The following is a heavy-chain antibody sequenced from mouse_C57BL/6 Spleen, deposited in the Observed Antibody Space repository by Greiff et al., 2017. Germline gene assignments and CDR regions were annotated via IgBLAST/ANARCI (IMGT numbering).Heavy chain of an antibody. D-gene: IGHD2-2*01. CDR1: GYTFTSYW. CDR3: AREKVYYGYFWFAY. V-gene: IGHV1-64*01. J-gene: IGHJ3*01. CDR2: IHPNSGST. Sequence: VQLQQPGAELVKPGASVKLSCKASGYTFTSYWMHWVKQRPGQGLEWIGMIHPNSGSTNYNEKFKSKATLTVDKSSSTAYMQLSSLTSEDSAVYCCAREKVYYGYFWFAYWGQGTLVTVSA.